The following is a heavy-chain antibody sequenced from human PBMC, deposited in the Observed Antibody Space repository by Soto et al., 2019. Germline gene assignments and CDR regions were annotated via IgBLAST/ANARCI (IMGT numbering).Heavy chain of an antibody. D-gene: IGHD3-3*01. CDR1: GFTFSSYA. J-gene: IGHJ6*02. CDR2: ISYDGSNK. CDR3: ARDGPRYDFWSGPRAGELHYYGMDV. V-gene: IGHV3-30-3*01. Sequence: QTGVSLRLSCAASGFTFSSYAMHWVRQAPGKGLEWVAVISYDGSNKYYADSVKGRFTISRDNSKNTLYLQMNSLRAEDTAVYYCARDGPRYDFWSGPRAGELHYYGMDVWGQGTTVTVSS.